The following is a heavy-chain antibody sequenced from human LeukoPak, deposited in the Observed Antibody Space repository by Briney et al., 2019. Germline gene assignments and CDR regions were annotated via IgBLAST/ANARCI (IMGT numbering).Heavy chain of an antibody. CDR2: IYYSGST. V-gene: IGHV4-31*03. CDR1: GGSISSGGYY. Sequence: SETLSLTCTVSGGSISSGGYYWSWIRQHPGMGLEWIGYIYYSGSTYYNPSLKSRVTISVDTSKNQFSLKLSSVTAADTAVYYCARVKPYSGSYSYDYWGQGTLVTVSS. CDR3: ARVKPYSGSYSYDY. J-gene: IGHJ4*02. D-gene: IGHD1-26*01.